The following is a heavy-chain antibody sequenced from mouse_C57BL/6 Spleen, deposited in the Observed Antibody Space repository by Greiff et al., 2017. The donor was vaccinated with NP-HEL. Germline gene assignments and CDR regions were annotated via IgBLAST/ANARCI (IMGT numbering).Heavy chain of an antibody. Sequence: EVNLVESGGGLVKPGGSLKLSCAASGFTFSSYAMSWVRQTPEKRLEWVATISDGGSYTYYPDNVKGRFTISRDNAKNNLYLQMSHLKSEDTAMYYCARDGANWDGDYWGQGTTLTVSS. D-gene: IGHD4-1*01. V-gene: IGHV5-4*01. CDR2: ISDGGSYT. CDR1: GFTFSSYA. J-gene: IGHJ2*01. CDR3: ARDGANWDGDY.